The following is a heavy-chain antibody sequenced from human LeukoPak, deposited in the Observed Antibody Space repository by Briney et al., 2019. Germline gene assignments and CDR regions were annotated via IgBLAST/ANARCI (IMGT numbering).Heavy chain of an antibody. CDR1: GFTFSSYS. Sequence: PGGSLRLSCAASGFTFSSYSMNWVRQAPGKGLEWVSYISSSGSTIYYADSVKGRFTISRDNAKNSLYLQMNSLRAEDTAVYYCAREAYQQWLAKLDYWGQGTLVTVSS. D-gene: IGHD6-19*01. CDR3: AREAYQQWLAKLDY. J-gene: IGHJ4*02. V-gene: IGHV3-48*04. CDR2: ISSSGSTI.